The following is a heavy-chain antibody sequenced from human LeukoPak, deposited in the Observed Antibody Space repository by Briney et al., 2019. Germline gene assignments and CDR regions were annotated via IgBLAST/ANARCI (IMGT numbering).Heavy chain of an antibody. Sequence: ASVKVSCKASGYTFTSYYMHWVRQAPGQGLEWMGIINPSGGSTSYAQKFKGRVTMTRDTSTSTVYMELSSLRSEDTAVYYCARSGRGWYHFDYWGQGTLVTVSS. CDR3: ARSGRGWYHFDY. CDR1: GYTFTSYY. D-gene: IGHD6-19*01. V-gene: IGHV1-46*01. J-gene: IGHJ4*02. CDR2: INPSGGST.